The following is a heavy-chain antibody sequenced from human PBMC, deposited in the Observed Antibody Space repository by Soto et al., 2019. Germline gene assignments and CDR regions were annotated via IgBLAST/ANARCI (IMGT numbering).Heavy chain of an antibody. D-gene: IGHD2-15*01. V-gene: IGHV1-69*13. CDR3: ARERPGGCSGGSCYSYYYYGMDV. CDR2: IIPIFGTA. CDR1: GGTFSSYA. J-gene: IGHJ6*02. Sequence: GASVKVSCKASGGTFSSYAISWVRQAPGQGLEWMGGIIPIFGTANYAQKFQGRVTITADESTSTAYMELSSLRSGDTAVYYCARERPGGCSGGSCYSYYYYGMDVWGQGTTVTVSS.